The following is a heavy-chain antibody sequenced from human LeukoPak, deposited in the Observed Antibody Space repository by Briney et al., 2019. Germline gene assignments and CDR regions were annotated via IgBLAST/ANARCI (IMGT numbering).Heavy chain of an antibody. Sequence: SETLSLTCSVSRGSISSSSYYWGWIRQPPGKGLEWIGSINYSWTTYYNPSLKSRVTISVDTSKSQFSLKLTSVTAADTAVYYCARGRLRSDYWGQGTLVTVSS. J-gene: IGHJ4*02. CDR3: ARGRLRSDY. V-gene: IGHV4-39*01. CDR1: RGSISSSSYY. CDR2: INYSWTT. D-gene: IGHD5-12*01.